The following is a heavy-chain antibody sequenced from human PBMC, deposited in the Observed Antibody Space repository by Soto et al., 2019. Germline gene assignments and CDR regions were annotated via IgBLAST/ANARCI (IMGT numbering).Heavy chain of an antibody. Sequence: EVQLLESGGGLEQPGGSRRLSCAASGFTFSSHSMYWVRQAPGKGLEWISAITGDDDNTYYAASVEGRFTIFRDTSKNRLYLQMNSLRVEDTAVYYCAIARGSTYGFFDYWGQGTLVTVSS. J-gene: IGHJ4*02. D-gene: IGHD5-18*01. V-gene: IGHV3-23*01. CDR3: AIARGSTYGFFDY. CDR2: ITGDDDNT. CDR1: GFTFSSHS.